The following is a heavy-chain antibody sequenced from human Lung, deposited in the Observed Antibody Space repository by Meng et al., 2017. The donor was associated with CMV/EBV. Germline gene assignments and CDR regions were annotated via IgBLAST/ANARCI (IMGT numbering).Heavy chain of an antibody. CDR1: GFKFDDYG. CDR3: AKDLLLFGGPNAYFDQ. Sequence: GESXKISCSSSGFKFDDYGMHWVRQTPGKGLEWVAFIRHDGTNKFYGDSVKGRFTISRDNSKTTVYLQMNSLRPEETAVYYCAKDLLLFGGPNAYFDQCGQGTLVTVSS. CDR2: IRHDGTNK. D-gene: IGHD3-16*01. V-gene: IGHV3-30*02. J-gene: IGHJ4*02.